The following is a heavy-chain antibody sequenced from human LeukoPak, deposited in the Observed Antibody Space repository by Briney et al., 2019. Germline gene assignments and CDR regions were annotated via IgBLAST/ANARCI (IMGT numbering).Heavy chain of an antibody. CDR1: GGSISSGSYY. J-gene: IGHJ5*02. D-gene: IGHD3-10*01. Sequence: SETLSLTCTVSGGSISSGSYYWSWIRQPAGKGLEWIGRIYSSGSTNYNPSLKSRVTISVDTSKNQFSLKLSSVTAADTAVYYCARYYYGSNWFDPWGQGTLVTVSS. CDR2: IYSSGST. CDR3: ARYYYGSNWFDP. V-gene: IGHV4-61*02.